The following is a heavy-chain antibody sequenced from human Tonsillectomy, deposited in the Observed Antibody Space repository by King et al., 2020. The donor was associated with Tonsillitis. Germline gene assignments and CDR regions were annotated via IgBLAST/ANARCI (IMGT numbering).Heavy chain of an antibody. CDR2: IYYSGRT. J-gene: IGHJ4*02. Sequence: QLQESGPGLVKPSQTLSLTCTVSGGSINSGKYYWSWIRQPPGKGLEWIGYIYYSGRTYSYPSLKSRVTISVDTSKNQFSLELSSVTAADTAVYYCARVGVSHAGTNSEYIDYWGQGTLVTVSS. D-gene: IGHD2/OR15-2a*01. V-gene: IGHV4-30-4*01. CDR3: ARVGVSHAGTNSEYIDY. CDR1: GGSINSGKYY.